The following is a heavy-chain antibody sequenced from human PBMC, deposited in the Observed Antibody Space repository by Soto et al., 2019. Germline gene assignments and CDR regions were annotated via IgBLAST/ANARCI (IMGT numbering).Heavy chain of an antibody. D-gene: IGHD4-17*01. Sequence: EVKLLESGGGLVQPGGSLRLSCAASGFTFSSYSMSWVRQAPGKGLEWVSHITASGGTTSYADSVKGRFTISRDTSRNTLYLQMNNLGAEDTAVYYCAKVRQSYGDYPFPWFDPWGQGTLVTVSS. J-gene: IGHJ5*02. CDR2: ITASGGTT. CDR3: AKVRQSYGDYPFPWFDP. CDR1: GFTFSSYS. V-gene: IGHV3-23*01.